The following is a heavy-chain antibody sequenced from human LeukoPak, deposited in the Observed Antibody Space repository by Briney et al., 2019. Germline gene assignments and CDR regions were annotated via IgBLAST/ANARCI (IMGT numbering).Heavy chain of an antibody. CDR1: GYTFTSYD. Sequence: ASVKVSCKASGYTFTSYDNNWVRQATGQGLEWMGWMNPNSGNTGYTQKFQGRVTMTRNTSISTAYMELSSLRSEDTAVYYCARGGNYGGNSDWFDPWGQGTLVTVSS. CDR3: ARGGNYGGNSDWFDP. D-gene: IGHD4-17*01. CDR2: MNPNSGNT. V-gene: IGHV1-8*01. J-gene: IGHJ5*02.